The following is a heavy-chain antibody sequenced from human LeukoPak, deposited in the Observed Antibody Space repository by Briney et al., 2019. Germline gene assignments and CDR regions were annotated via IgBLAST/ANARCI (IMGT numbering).Heavy chain of an antibody. J-gene: IGHJ6*02. CDR1: GGSISGYY. CDR2: IYYSGST. D-gene: IGHD2-2*01. CDR3: ARDCTSVYGMDV. Sequence: SETLSLTCTVSGGSISGYYWSWIRQPPGKGLEWIGYIYYSGSTNYNPSLKSRVTISLDTSKNQFSLKLNSVTAADTAVYYCARDCTSVYGMDVWGQGTTVTVSS. V-gene: IGHV4-59*01.